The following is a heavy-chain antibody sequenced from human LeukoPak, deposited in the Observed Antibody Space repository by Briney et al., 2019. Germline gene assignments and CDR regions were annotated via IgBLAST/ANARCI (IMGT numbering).Heavy chain of an antibody. D-gene: IGHD2-21*02. CDR3: VKDLNCGGDCYSAAGH. CDR2: ISYDGSNR. Sequence: PGKSLRLSCAASGFTFSNYVIHWVRQAPGKGLEWVAVISYDGSNRYYVDSVKGRFTISRDNSKNTLSLQMNSLRAEDTAVYYCVKDLNCGGDCYSAAGHWGQGILVTVSS. J-gene: IGHJ4*02. CDR1: GFTFSNYV. V-gene: IGHV3-30*18.